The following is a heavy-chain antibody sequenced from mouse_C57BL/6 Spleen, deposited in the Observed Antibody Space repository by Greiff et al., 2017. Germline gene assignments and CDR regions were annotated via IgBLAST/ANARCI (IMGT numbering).Heavy chain of an antibody. D-gene: IGHD1-1*01. CDR3: ARREITTVVADY. CDR1: GYTFTSYW. V-gene: IGHV1-59*01. CDR2: IDPSDSYT. J-gene: IGHJ2*01. Sequence: QVQLQQPGAELVRPGPSVKLSCKASGYTFTSYWMHWVKQRPGQGLEWIGVIDPSDSYTNYNQKFKGKATLTVDTTSSTAYMQLSSLTSEDSAVYYCARREITTVVADYWGQGTTLTVSS.